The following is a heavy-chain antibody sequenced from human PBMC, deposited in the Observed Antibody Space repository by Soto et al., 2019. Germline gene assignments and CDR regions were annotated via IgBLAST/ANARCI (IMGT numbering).Heavy chain of an antibody. CDR1: GFIFRDWF. Sequence: GGSLRLSCAASGFIFRDWFMSWIRQAPGKGLEWISYISKDSGRATRYADSVKGRFTISRDNDKNSLYLQMNSLRAEDTAVYYCARDLLVRSREYGSGSLWYYGMDVWGQGTTVTSP. CDR2: ISKDSGRAT. D-gene: IGHD3-10*01. J-gene: IGHJ6*02. CDR3: ARDLLVRSREYGSGSLWYYGMDV. V-gene: IGHV3-11*04.